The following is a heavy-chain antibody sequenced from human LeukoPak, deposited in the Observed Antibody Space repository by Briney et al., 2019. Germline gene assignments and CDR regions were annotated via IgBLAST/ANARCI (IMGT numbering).Heavy chain of an antibody. D-gene: IGHD2-2*01. Sequence: GGSLILSCAASGFTFSSYGMHWVRQAPGKGLEWVAVISYDGSNKYYADSVKGRFTISRDNSKNTLYLQMNSLRAEDTAVYYCARSPVPVDAFDIWGQGTMVTVSS. CDR3: ARSPVPVDAFDI. J-gene: IGHJ3*02. CDR2: ISYDGSNK. CDR1: GFTFSSYG. V-gene: IGHV3-30*19.